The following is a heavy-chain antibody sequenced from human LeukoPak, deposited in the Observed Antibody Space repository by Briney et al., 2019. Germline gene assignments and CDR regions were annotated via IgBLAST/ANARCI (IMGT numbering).Heavy chain of an antibody. J-gene: IGHJ4*02. V-gene: IGHV3-23*01. D-gene: IGHD4-23*01. CDR3: AKRPSPGNHYYFDY. Sequence: GGSLRLSCAASGFTVSTYAMSWVRQAPGKGLEWVSSIRGSGGSTYYADSVKGRFTISRDNSRNTLYLEMNSLRVEDTAVYYCAKRPSPGNHYYFDYWGQGTLVTVSS. CDR1: GFTVSTYA. CDR2: IRGSGGST.